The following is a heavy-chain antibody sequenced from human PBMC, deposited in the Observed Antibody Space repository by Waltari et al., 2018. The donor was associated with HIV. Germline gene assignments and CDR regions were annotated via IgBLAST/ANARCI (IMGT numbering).Heavy chain of an antibody. CDR2: ISPYSDYT. CDR3: ARGIGSAAWYPFDN. Sequence: QVQLMQSGAEVRKPGASVKVSCQASGNTFTTYGTTWVRQAPGQGLEWMGWISPYSDYTYYAQNLQGRVTMTTETSTATVYMELRSLRYDDTAVYYCARGIGSAAWYPFDNWGQGTLVTVSS. CDR1: GNTFTTYG. D-gene: IGHD6-13*01. J-gene: IGHJ4*02. V-gene: IGHV1-18*01.